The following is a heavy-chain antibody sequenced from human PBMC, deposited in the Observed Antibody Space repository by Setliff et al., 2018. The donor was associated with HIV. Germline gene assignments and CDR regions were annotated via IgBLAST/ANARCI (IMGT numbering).Heavy chain of an antibody. CDR3: TRRLSGRTFWYFDP. D-gene: IGHD1-26*01. CDR2: IYPGDSDT. Sequence: GESLKISCKGSGYDFSSYFIGWVRQMPGKGLEWMGIIYPGDSDTRYSPSFQGQVTISADKSISTAYLQRNSLKVSDTAMYYCTRRLSGRTFWYFDPWGRGTPVTVSS. J-gene: IGHJ2*01. V-gene: IGHV5-51*01. CDR1: GYDFSSYF.